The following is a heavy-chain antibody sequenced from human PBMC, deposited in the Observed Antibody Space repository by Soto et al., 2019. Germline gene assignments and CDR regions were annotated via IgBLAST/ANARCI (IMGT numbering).Heavy chain of an antibody. CDR2: ISGSGGST. Sequence: GGSLRLSCAASGFTFSSYAMSWVRQAPGKGLEWVSAISGSGGSTYYADSVKGRFTISRDNSKNTLYLQMNSLRAEDTAVYYCAKDRWGGWSGFLVEYDYWGQGTLVTVSS. CDR3: AKDRWGGWSGFLVEYDY. V-gene: IGHV3-23*01. D-gene: IGHD3-3*01. J-gene: IGHJ4*02. CDR1: GFTFSSYA.